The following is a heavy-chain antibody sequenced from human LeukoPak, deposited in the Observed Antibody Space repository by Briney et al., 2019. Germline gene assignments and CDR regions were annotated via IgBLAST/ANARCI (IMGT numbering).Heavy chain of an antibody. CDR3: ARDPSTKYYTDS. Sequence: ASVKVSCKASGGTFISYAISWVRQAPGQGFEWMGWIDPKSGDTNYAQTFRGRFTMTRDTSINTVYMDLSSLRSDDTAVYYRARDPSTKYYTDSWGQGTLVTVSS. CDR1: GGTFISYA. J-gene: IGHJ4*02. V-gene: IGHV1-2*02. D-gene: IGHD2-2*01. CDR2: IDPKSGDT.